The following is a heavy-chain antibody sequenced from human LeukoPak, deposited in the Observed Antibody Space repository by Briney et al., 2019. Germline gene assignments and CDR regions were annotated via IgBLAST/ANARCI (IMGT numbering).Heavy chain of an antibody. V-gene: IGHV3-23*01. CDR2: ISGTDGST. Sequence: GGSLRLSCAASGFTFSTYAMSWVRQAPGKGLEWVSAISGTDGSTYYADSVKGRFTISRDNSKNTLYLQMNSLKAEDTAVCYSAKAACTTSCYYNCWGQGTLVTVSS. J-gene: IGHJ4*02. CDR3: AKAACTTSCYYNC. D-gene: IGHD2-2*01. CDR1: GFTFSTYA.